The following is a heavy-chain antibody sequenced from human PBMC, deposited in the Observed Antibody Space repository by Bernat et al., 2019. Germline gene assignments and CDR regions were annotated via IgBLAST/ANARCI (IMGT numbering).Heavy chain of an antibody. J-gene: IGHJ6*02. CDR2: INPNSGGT. CDR3: ASDLLRSKEGRYSVYDGSSRGMDV. Sequence: QVQLVQSGAEVKKPGASVKVSCKASGYTFTGYYMHWARQAPGQGLEWMGWINPNSGGTNYAQKFQGWVTMTRDTSISTAYMELGTLRSDYTAVYYCASDLLRSKEGRYSVYDGSSRGMDVWGQGTTVTVSS. CDR1: GYTFTGYY. D-gene: IGHD5/OR15-5a*01. V-gene: IGHV1-2*04.